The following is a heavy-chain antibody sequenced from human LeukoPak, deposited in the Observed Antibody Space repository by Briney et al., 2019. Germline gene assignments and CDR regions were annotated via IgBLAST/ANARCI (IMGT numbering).Heavy chain of an antibody. V-gene: IGHV1-69*13. CDR1: GGTFSSYA. CDR2: IIPTFGTA. Sequence: SVKVSCKASGGTFSSYAISWVRQAPGQGLEWMGGIIPTFGTANYAQKFQGRVTITADESTSTAYMELSSLRSEDTAVYYCASSFGFLEWSLYYFGYWGQGTLVTVSS. J-gene: IGHJ4*02. CDR3: ASSFGFLEWSLYYFGY. D-gene: IGHD3-3*01.